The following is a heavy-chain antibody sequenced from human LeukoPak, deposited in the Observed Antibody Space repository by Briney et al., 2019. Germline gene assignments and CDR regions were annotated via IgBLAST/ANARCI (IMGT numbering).Heavy chain of an antibody. CDR1: GGSISSGDYY. Sequence: PSETLSLTCTVSGGSISSGDYYWSWIRQPPGKGLEWIGYIYYSGSTYYNPSLKSRVTISVDTSKNQFSLKLSSVTAADTAVYYCATTEVDYDYTSRPYYFDYWGQGTLVTVSS. CDR3: ATTEVDYDYTSRPYYFDY. J-gene: IGHJ4*02. D-gene: IGHD5-12*01. CDR2: IYYSGST. V-gene: IGHV4-30-4*01.